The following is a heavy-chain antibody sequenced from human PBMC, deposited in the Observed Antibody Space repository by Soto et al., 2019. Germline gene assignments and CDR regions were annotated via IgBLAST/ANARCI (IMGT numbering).Heavy chain of an antibody. CDR2: IYYSGST. J-gene: IGHJ5*02. Sequence: SETLSLTCSVSGGSINSSSYFWGWVRQPPGKGLEWIGSIYYSGSTYYNPSLRSRVTISVDTSKNQFSLKLSSVTAADAAVFYCARHYSSGSRNWFDPWGQGTLVTVSS. CDR1: GGSINSSSYF. CDR3: ARHYSSGSRNWFDP. V-gene: IGHV4-39*01. D-gene: IGHD6-19*01.